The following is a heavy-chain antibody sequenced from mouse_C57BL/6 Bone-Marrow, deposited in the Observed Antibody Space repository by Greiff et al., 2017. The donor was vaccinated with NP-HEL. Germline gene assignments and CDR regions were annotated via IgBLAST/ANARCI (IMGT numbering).Heavy chain of an antibody. CDR1: GFTFSSYA. V-gene: IGHV5-4*01. D-gene: IGHD2-10*02. CDR3: ARDPYGPAWFAY. CDR2: ISDGGSYT. Sequence: EVQVVESGGGLVKPGGSLKLSCAASGFTFSSYAMSWVRQTPEKRLEWVATISDGGSYTYYPDNVKGRFTISRDNAKNNLYLQMSHLKSEDTAMYYCARDPYGPAWFAYWGQGTLVTVSA. J-gene: IGHJ3*01.